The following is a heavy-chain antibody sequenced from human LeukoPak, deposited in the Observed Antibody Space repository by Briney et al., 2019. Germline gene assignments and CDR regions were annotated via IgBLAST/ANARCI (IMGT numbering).Heavy chain of an antibody. J-gene: IGHJ6*03. V-gene: IGHV4-4*07. CDR1: GGSISSYY. Sequence: SETLSLTCTVSGGSISSYYWSWIRQPAGKGLEWIGRIYTSGSTNYNPSLKSRVTISVDTSKNQFSLKLSSVTAADTAVYYCARVRGIAPPRYYMDVWGKGTTVTVSS. CDR3: ARVRGIAPPRYYMDV. CDR2: IYTSGST. D-gene: IGHD6-13*01.